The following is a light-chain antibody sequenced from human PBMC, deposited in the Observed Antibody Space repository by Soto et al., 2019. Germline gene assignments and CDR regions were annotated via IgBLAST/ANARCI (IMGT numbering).Light chain of an antibody. CDR3: QAWVSSTGVV. V-gene: IGLV3-1*01. CDR1: KLGDQY. Sequence: SYELTQPPSVSVSPGQTASITCSGDKLGDQYACWYQQKPGQSPVLVIYGDSKRPSGIPERFSGSNSGNTATLTISGTQAMDEADYYCQAWVSSTGVVFGGGTKLTVL. J-gene: IGLJ2*01. CDR2: GDS.